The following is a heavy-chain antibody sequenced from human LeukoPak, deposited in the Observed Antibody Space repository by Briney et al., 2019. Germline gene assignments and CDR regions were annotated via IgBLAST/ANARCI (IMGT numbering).Heavy chain of an antibody. CDR1: GFTFSSYA. Sequence: PGGSLRLSCAASGFTFSSYAMSWVRQAPGRGLEWVSAISGSGGSTFYADSVKGRFTISRDNSKNTLYLQMNSLRAEDTALYYCAKRGYCSGASCSFSYYYAMDVWGQGTTVTVSS. D-gene: IGHD2-15*01. J-gene: IGHJ6*02. CDR3: AKRGYCSGASCSFSYYYAMDV. V-gene: IGHV3-23*01. CDR2: ISGSGGST.